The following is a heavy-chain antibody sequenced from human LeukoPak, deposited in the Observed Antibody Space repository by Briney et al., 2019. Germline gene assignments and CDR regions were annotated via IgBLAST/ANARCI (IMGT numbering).Heavy chain of an antibody. CDR1: GFTFSSYG. D-gene: IGHD2-15*01. CDR2: IWYDGTNT. CDR3: ARDFCSGGSCYPDAFDI. V-gene: IGHV3-33*01. Sequence: QPGGSLRLSCAASGFTFSSYGMHWVRQAPGKGLEWVAVIWYDGTNTYYADSVKVRFTISRDNSENTLYLQMNSLRAEDTAVYYCARDFCSGGSCYPDAFDIWGQGTMVTVSS. J-gene: IGHJ3*02.